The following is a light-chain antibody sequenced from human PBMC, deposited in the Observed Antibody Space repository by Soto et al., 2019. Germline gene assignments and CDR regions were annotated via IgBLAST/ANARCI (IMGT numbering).Light chain of an antibody. Sequence: EIVLTQSPGTLSLSPGERATLSCRASQSVSNNYLAWYQQKPGQAPRLLIYDASSRATGIPARFSGSGSGTEFTLTISSLQSEDFAVYYCQQYNNWPPWTFGQGTKVDNK. CDR3: QQYNNWPPWT. CDR1: QSVSNN. CDR2: DAS. J-gene: IGKJ1*01. V-gene: IGKV3D-15*01.